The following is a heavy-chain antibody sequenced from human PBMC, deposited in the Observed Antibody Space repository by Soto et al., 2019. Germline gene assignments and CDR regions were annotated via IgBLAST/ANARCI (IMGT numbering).Heavy chain of an antibody. CDR2: ISANSGRA. D-gene: IGHD3-3*01. Sequence: ASVKVSCKTSGYTFSKYDISWVRQAPGQGLEWMGLISANSGRANYAQKLQGRVTMTTDTSTSTAYMELRSLRSDDTAVYYCVRQYYDFWTDFPDFDYWGQGTLVTV. CDR3: VRQYYDFWTDFPDFDY. J-gene: IGHJ4*02. CDR1: GYTFSKYD. V-gene: IGHV1-18*01.